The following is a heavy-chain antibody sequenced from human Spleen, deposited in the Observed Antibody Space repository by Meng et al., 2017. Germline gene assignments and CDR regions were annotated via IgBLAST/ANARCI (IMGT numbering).Heavy chain of an antibody. CDR1: GYTFTGYY. D-gene: IGHD6-13*01. CDR2: INPSSGGT. Sequence: QGQRAQSGAEVKKPGASVKVACKATGYTFTGYYMNWVRQAPGQGLEWMGRINPSSGGTIYAQKFQGRVTMTRDTSISTAYMELSRLRSDDTAVYYCARDEGLAAAGSGNDYWGQGTLVTVSS. V-gene: IGHV1-2*06. J-gene: IGHJ4*02. CDR3: ARDEGLAAAGSGNDY.